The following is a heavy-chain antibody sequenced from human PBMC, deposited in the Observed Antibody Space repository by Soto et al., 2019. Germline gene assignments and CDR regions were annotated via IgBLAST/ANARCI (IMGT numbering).Heavy chain of an antibody. Sequence: QVQLVQSGAEVKEPGSSVKVSCKASGGTFSSYAISWVRQAPGQGLEWMGGIIPIFGTADYAQKFQGRVTITAAEAKSTAYMELSSLGSEDTAVYYCASHSGSSPEGRYYYGMDVWGQGTTVTVSS. J-gene: IGHJ6*02. V-gene: IGHV1-69*12. CDR3: ASHSGSSPEGRYYYGMDV. CDR1: GGTFSSYA. CDR2: IIPIFGTA. D-gene: IGHD1-26*01.